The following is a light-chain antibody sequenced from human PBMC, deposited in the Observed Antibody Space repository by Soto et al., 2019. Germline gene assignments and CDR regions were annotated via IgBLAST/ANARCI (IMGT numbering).Light chain of an antibody. Sequence: AIRMTQSPSSFSASTGDRVTITCRASQGISSYLAWYQQKPGKAPKLLIYAASTLQSGVPSRFSGSGSGTDFTLTISCLQSEDFATYNCQQYYSYLPTFGGGTKVEIK. CDR1: QGISSY. CDR2: AAS. J-gene: IGKJ4*01. V-gene: IGKV1-8*01. CDR3: QQYYSYLPT.